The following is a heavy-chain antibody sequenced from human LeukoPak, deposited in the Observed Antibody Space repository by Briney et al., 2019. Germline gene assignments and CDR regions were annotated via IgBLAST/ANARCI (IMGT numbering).Heavy chain of an antibody. J-gene: IGHJ4*02. CDR3: ARFLAAAGTGFDY. V-gene: IGHV4-59*01. Sequence: SETLSLTCTVSGGSISSYYWSWIRQPPGKGLEWIGYIYYSGSTNYNPSLKSRVTISVDTSKNQFSLKLSSVTAADTAVYYCARFLAAAGTGFDYWGQGTLVTVSS. CDR2: IYYSGST. CDR1: GGSISSYY. D-gene: IGHD6-13*01.